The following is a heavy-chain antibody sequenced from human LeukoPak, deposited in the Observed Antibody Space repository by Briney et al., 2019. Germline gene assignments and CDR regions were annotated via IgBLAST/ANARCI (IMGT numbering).Heavy chain of an antibody. D-gene: IGHD3-22*01. CDR2: IIPIFGTA. CDR3: ARDTYYDSSGYYYHYY. CDR1: RGTFSSYA. J-gene: IGHJ4*02. Sequence: SVKVSCKASRGTFSSYAISWVRQAPGQGLEWMGGIIPIFGTANYAQKFQGRVTITADESTSTAYMELSSLRSEDTAVYYCARDTYYDSSGYYYHYYWGQGTLVTVSS. V-gene: IGHV1-69*13.